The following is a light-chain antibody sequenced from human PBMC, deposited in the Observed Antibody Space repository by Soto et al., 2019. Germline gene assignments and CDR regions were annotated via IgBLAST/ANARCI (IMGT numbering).Light chain of an antibody. CDR2: AVR. CDR1: NSDIGAFDY. J-gene: IGLJ2*01. CDR3: SSWATSSSLL. Sequence: QSALTQPASVSGSPGQSITISCTGTNSDIGAFDYVAWYQQHPGNAPKLIIFAVRNRPSGVSNRFSGSKSANTASLTISGRQSEDEADYYCSSWATSSSLLFGGGTQLTVL. V-gene: IGLV2-14*03.